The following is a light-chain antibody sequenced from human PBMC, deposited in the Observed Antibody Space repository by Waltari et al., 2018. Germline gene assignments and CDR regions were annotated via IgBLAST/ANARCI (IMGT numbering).Light chain of an antibody. CDR2: AAS. J-gene: IGKJ2*03. V-gene: IGKV1-NL1*01. CDR1: QAISHS. CDR3: QQYYTTPYS. Sequence: DIQMTQAPSSLSASVGDRVTITCRAGQAISHSLAWYQQKPGKSPKLLLYAASRLQSGVPSRISGSGSGTDYTLTISSLQSEDFATYYCQQYYTTPYSFGQGTKLEIK.